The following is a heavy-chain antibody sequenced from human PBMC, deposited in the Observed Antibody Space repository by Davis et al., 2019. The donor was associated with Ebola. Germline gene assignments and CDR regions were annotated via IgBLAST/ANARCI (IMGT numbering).Heavy chain of an antibody. CDR2: IYYSGST. D-gene: IGHD3-10*01. J-gene: IGHJ5*02. Sequence: SETLSLTCAVYGGSFSGYYWSWIRQPPGKGLEWIGYIYYSGSTYYNPSLKSRVTISVDTSKNQFSLKLSSVTAADTAVYYCATPPWGFRAWGQGTLVTVSS. V-gene: IGHV4-59*12. CDR3: ATPPWGFRA. CDR1: GGSFSGYY.